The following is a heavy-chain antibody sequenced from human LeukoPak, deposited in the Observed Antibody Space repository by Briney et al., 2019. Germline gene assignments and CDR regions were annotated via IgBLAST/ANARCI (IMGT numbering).Heavy chain of an antibody. V-gene: IGHV3-23*01. J-gene: IGHJ6*02. CDR3: AKGPGLVVGATRAYYYYYGMDV. Sequence: GGSLRLSCAASGFTFSSYAMSWVRQAPGKGLEWVSAISGSGGSTYYADSVKGRFTISRDNSKNTLYLQMNSLRAEDTAVYYCAKGPGLVVGATRAYYYYYGMDVWGQGTTVAVSS. D-gene: IGHD1-26*01. CDR1: GFTFSSYA. CDR2: ISGSGGST.